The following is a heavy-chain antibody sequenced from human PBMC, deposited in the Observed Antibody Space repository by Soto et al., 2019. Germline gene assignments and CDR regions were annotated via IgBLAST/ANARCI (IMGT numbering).Heavy chain of an antibody. Sequence: EVQLVESGGGLVRPGGSLRLSCAGSGFTFSSYAMTWVRQAPGKGLEWVSAIGGSGGSTYYADSVKGRFTISRDNSKNTLYSQMESLRDEDTAGYFCADHPYSGSRVGHPANTWGQGTTVTVSS. D-gene: IGHD6-6*01. CDR3: ADHPYSGSRVGHPANT. J-gene: IGHJ6*02. V-gene: IGHV3-23*04. CDR2: IGGSGGST. CDR1: GFTFSSYA.